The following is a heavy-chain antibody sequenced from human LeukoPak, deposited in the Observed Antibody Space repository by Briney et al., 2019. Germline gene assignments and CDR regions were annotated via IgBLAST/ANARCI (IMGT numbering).Heavy chain of an antibody. CDR1: GFTFSSYA. Sequence: PGGSLRLSCAASGFTFSSYAMHWVRQAPGKGLEWVAVISYDGSNKYHADSVKGRFTISRDNSKNTLYLQMNSLRAEDTAVYYCARADTATFDYWGQGTLVTVSS. CDR2: ISYDGSNK. CDR3: ARADTATFDY. D-gene: IGHD5-18*01. V-gene: IGHV3-30*04. J-gene: IGHJ4*02.